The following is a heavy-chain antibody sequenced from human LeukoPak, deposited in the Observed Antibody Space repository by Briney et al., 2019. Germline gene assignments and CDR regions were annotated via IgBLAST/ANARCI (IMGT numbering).Heavy chain of an antibody. CDR2: IYYSGST. CDR1: GGSISTTSYY. J-gene: IGHJ5*02. D-gene: IGHD1-26*01. V-gene: IGHV4-39*07. CDR3: AREGGISSRFDP. Sequence: SETLSLTCTVSGGSISTTSYYWGWIRQPPGKGLECIGHIYYSGSTYYNPSLKSRVTISVDTSKNQFSLKLTSVTAADTAVYYCAREGGISSRFDPWGQGTLVTVSS.